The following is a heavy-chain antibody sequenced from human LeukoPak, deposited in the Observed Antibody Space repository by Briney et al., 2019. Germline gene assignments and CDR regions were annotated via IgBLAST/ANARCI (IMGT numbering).Heavy chain of an antibody. CDR1: GYTFTCYY. V-gene: IGHV1-2*04. D-gene: IGHD3-3*01. CDR2: INPNSGGT. J-gene: IGHJ4*02. CDR3: AGRGVTIFGVVRFDY. Sequence: ASVKVSCKASGYTFTCYYMHWVRQAPGQGLEWMGWINPNSGGTNYAQKFQGWVTMTRDTSISTAYMELSRLRSDDTAVYYCAGRGVTIFGVVRFDYWGQGTLVTVSS.